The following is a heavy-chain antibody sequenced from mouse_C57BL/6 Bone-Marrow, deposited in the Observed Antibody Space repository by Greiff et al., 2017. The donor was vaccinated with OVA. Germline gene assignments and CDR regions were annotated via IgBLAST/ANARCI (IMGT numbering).Heavy chain of an antibody. J-gene: IGHJ1*03. CDR2: ISSGSSTI. Sequence: EVQLVESGGGLVKPGGSLKLSCAASGFTFSDYGMHWVRQAPEKGLEWVAYISSGSSTISYADTVKGRFTISRDNAKNTLFLQMTSLRSEDTAMYYCAREGSNWDWYFDVWGTGTTVTVSS. CDR3: AREGSNWDWYFDV. V-gene: IGHV5-17*01. D-gene: IGHD4-1*01. CDR1: GFTFSDYG.